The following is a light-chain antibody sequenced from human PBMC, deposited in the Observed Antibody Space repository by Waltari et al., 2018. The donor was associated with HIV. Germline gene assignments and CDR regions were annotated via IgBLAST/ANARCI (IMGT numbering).Light chain of an antibody. J-gene: IGKJ4*01. CDR2: AAS. V-gene: IGKV1-9*01. Sequence: DTQMTQSPSFLSASIGDRFTITCRASQGIRTYLAWYQQKPGKVPNLLIYAASTLQSGVPSRFSGSGSGTEFTLTISSLQPEDFATYYCQQLNSYPLTFGGGTKVEIK. CDR3: QQLNSYPLT. CDR1: QGIRTY.